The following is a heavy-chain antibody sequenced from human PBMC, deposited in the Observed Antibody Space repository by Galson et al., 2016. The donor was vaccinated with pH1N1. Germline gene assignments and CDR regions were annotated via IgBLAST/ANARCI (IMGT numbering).Heavy chain of an antibody. CDR3: ARGHPLWGDSGWS. CDR1: GYPFSSHD. D-gene: IGHD6-19*01. CDR2: MRPSSGQT. J-gene: IGHJ5*02. V-gene: IGHV1-8*03. Sequence: SVKVSCKVSGYPFSSHDINWVRQAPGQGLEWMGWMRPSSGQTGSAQKFQGRVTITGTTSISTAYMELRRLRFDDTAVYYCARGHPLWGDSGWSWGQGTLVTVSS.